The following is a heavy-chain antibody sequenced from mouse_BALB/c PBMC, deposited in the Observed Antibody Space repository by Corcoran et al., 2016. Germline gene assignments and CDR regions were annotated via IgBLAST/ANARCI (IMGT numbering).Heavy chain of an antibody. CDR1: GFNIKDTY. CDR2: IDTANGNT. J-gene: IGHJ1*01. Sequence: EVQLQQSGAELVKPGASVKLSCTASGFNIKDTYMHWVKQRPEQGLEWIGRIDTANGNTKYDPKFQGKATITADTSSNTAYLQRSSLTSEDTAVYYCANWDWYFDVWCAGTTVTVSS. D-gene: IGHD4-1*01. V-gene: IGHV14-3*02. CDR3: ANWDWYFDV.